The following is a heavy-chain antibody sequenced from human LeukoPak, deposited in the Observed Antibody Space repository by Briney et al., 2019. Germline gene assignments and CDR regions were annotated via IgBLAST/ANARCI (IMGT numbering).Heavy chain of an antibody. V-gene: IGHV4-34*01. D-gene: IGHD5-18*01. CDR1: GGSFSGYY. J-gene: IGHJ4*02. CDR2: INHSGST. CDR3: ARGYSYGQRFDY. Sequence: SETRSLTCAVYGGSFSGYYWSWIRQPPGKGLEWIGEINHSGSTNYNPSLKSRVTISVDTSKNQFSLKLSSVTAADTAVYYCARGYSYGQRFDYWGQGTLVTVSS.